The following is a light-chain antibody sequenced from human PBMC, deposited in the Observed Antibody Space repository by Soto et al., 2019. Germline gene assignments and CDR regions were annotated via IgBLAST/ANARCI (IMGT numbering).Light chain of an antibody. CDR1: QSISNK. V-gene: IGKV3-15*01. CDR2: GAS. CDR3: QQYNIWSSIT. Sequence: EIVMTQSPATLSVSPGERATLSCRASQSISNKVGWYQQKPGQAPRLLIYGASTRATGVPPRFSGSGSGTEFTLTISSLQSEDFAVYSCQQYNIWSSITFGQGTRLEIK. J-gene: IGKJ5*01.